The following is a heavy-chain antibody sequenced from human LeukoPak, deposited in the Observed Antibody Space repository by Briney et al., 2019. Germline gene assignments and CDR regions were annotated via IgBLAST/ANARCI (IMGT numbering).Heavy chain of an antibody. J-gene: IGHJ4*02. CDR2: IYYSGST. V-gene: IGHV4-39*01. Sequence: SETLSLTCTVSGGSISSSSYYWGWIRQPPGKGLEWIGTIYYSGSTYYNPSLKSRVTISVDTSKNQFSLKLSSVTAADTAVYYCARLSPYYGAYYFDYWGQGTLVTAPS. D-gene: IGHD4-17*01. CDR3: ARLSPYYGAYYFDY. CDR1: GGSISSSSYY.